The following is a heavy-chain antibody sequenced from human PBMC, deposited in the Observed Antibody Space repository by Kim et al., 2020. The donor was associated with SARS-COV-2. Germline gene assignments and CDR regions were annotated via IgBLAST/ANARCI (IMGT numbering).Heavy chain of an antibody. Sequence: GGSLRLSCAASGFTVSSNYMSWVRQAPGRGLEWVSVLYSGGSTYYADSVKGRFTISRDNSKNKLYLQMNSLRAEDTAVYYCAGQMEAQTYCGGDCYSYSNWGQGTLVTVSS. V-gene: IGHV3-53*01. CDR3: AGQMEAQTYCGGDCYSYSN. J-gene: IGHJ4*02. CDR2: LYSGGST. D-gene: IGHD2-21*01. CDR1: GFTVSSNY.